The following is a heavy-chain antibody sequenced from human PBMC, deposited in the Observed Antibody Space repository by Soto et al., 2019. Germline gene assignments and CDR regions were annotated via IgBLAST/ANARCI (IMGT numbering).Heavy chain of an antibody. J-gene: IGHJ6*02. CDR2: IYPNDADT. Sequence: EVRLAQSGGEVKKPGESLKISCKGSGYSFTYYWIAWVRQRPGKDLEWMGIIYPNDADTRYNPSFQGQVTISADKSISTAYRQWTSRKTSESAMYYCARVPAVVTPGNDYFGVDVWGQGTTVIVSS. D-gene: IGHD2-2*01. CDR3: ARVPAVVTPGNDYFGVDV. CDR1: GYSFTYYW. V-gene: IGHV5-51*01.